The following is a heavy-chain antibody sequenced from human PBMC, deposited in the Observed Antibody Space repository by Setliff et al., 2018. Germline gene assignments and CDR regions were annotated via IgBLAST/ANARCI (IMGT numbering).Heavy chain of an antibody. CDR1: GYTFSNYG. J-gene: IGHJ4*02. Sequence: GASVKVSCKASGYTFSNYGITWVRQAPGQGLEWMGWISAYSGNTKYAQKLQGRVTMTTDTSTTTACLELRSLTSDDTAVYYCSRLVRYCTTTSCQGASGAEFWGQGTLVTVSS. CDR3: SRLVRYCTTTSCQGASGAEF. D-gene: IGHD2-2*01. CDR2: ISAYSGNT. V-gene: IGHV1-18*01.